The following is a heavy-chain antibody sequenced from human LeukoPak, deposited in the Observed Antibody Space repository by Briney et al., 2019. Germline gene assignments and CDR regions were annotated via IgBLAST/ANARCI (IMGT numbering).Heavy chain of an antibody. J-gene: IGHJ6*03. V-gene: IGHV3-7*01. Sequence: GGSLRLSCAASGFTFSSYWMSWVRQAPGKGLEWVANIKQDGSEKYYVDSVKGRFTISRDNAKNSLYLQMNSLRAEDTAVYYCARYWGSSGYYYYYYYMDVWGKGTTVTVSS. CDR2: IKQDGSEK. CDR3: ARYWGSSGYYYYYYYMDV. D-gene: IGHD3-22*01. CDR1: GFTFSSYW.